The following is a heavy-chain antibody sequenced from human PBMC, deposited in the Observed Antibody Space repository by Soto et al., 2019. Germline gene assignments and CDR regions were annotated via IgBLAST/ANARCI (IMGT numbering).Heavy chain of an antibody. CDR3: ARGVRD. D-gene: IGHD3-10*01. Sequence: QLQLQESDPGLVKPSQTLSLTCTVSGGSISSGGYHWSWIRQHPGKGLEWIGYIYYSGTSYNPSLKSRVTISVDTSKNQFSLKLSSVTAADTAVYFCARGVRDWGQGTLVTVSS. CDR1: GGSISSGGYH. CDR2: IYYSGT. V-gene: IGHV4-31*03. J-gene: IGHJ4*02.